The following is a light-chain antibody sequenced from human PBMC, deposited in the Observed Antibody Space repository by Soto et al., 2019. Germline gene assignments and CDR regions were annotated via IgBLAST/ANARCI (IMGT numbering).Light chain of an antibody. Sequence: EIVLTQSPGTLSLSPGERATLSCRASQSVSAGYFAWYQQKPGQAPRLLIYETSSRTTGIPDRFSGSGSGTDFTLTINRLEPEDFAVYYCQQYGDSPTFGQGTKVEMK. J-gene: IGKJ1*01. CDR2: ETS. V-gene: IGKV3-20*01. CDR3: QQYGDSPT. CDR1: QSVSAGY.